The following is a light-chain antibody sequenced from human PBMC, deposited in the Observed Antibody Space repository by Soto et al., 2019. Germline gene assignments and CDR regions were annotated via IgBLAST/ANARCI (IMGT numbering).Light chain of an antibody. CDR3: QQYSTYPWT. J-gene: IGKJ1*01. V-gene: IGKV1-5*01. Sequence: DIQITQSPFTLSASVGDRVTITCRASQSISSWLAWYQQKPGKAPKVLIFDASSLESGVPSRFSGSGSATEFTLTISSLQSDDFATYYCQQYSTYPWTFGQGTKVDIK. CDR1: QSISSW. CDR2: DAS.